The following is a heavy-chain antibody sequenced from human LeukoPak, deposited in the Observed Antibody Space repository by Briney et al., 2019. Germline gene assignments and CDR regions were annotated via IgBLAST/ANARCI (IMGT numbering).Heavy chain of an antibody. D-gene: IGHD6-13*01. CDR2: FDPEDGET. J-gene: IGHJ6*02. Sequence: ASVKVSCKVSGYTLTELSMHWVRQAPGKGLEWMGGFDPEDGETIYAQKFQGRVTMTEDTSTDTAYMELSSLRSEDTAVYYCAVYSSSWYGRYYYYGMGVWGQGTTVTVSS. CDR3: AVYSSSWYGRYYYYGMGV. V-gene: IGHV1-24*01. CDR1: GYTLTELS.